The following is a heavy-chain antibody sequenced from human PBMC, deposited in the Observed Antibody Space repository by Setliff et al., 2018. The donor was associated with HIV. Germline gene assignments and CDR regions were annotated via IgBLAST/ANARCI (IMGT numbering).Heavy chain of an antibody. CDR1: GYSFTTHW. Sequence: GESLKISCETSGYSFTTHWIGWVRQMPGKGLEWMGVIYPGDSHTTYSPSFQGQVTISADKSISTAYLQWNSLKASDTAMYYCARTGYSSSWGKGTTVTVSS. D-gene: IGHD6-13*01. CDR3: ARTGYSSS. V-gene: IGHV5-51*01. CDR2: IYPGDSHT. J-gene: IGHJ6*04.